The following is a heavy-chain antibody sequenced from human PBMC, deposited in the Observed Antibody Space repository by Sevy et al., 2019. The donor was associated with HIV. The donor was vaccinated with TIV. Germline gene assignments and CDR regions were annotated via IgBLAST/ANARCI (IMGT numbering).Heavy chain of an antibody. CDR3: ASERGGPVQLERLTSYYGMDI. V-gene: IGHV1-69*13. D-gene: IGHD1-1*01. CDR1: GGPFNTYA. CDR2: IIPLFGTT. Sequence: ASVKVSCKASGGPFNTYAITWIRQAPGQGLEWMGGIIPLFGTTTYEHHFQGRITITADESRTTAYMELSSLRSEDTAVYYCASERGGPVQLERLTSYYGMDIWGQGTTVTVSS. J-gene: IGHJ6*02.